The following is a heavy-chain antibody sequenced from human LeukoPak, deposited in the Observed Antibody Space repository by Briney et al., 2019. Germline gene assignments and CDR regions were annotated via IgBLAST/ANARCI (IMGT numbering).Heavy chain of an antibody. CDR1: GYSISSGYY. V-gene: IGHV4-38-2*01. Sequence: SETLSLTCAVSGYSISSGYYWGWIRQPPGKGLEWIGSIYHSGSTYYNPSLKSRVTISVDTSKNQFSLKLSSVTAADTAVYYCARRLEHSSGWYGNDAFDIWGQGTMVTVSS. J-gene: IGHJ3*02. CDR2: IYHSGST. CDR3: ARRLEHSSGWYGNDAFDI. D-gene: IGHD6-19*01.